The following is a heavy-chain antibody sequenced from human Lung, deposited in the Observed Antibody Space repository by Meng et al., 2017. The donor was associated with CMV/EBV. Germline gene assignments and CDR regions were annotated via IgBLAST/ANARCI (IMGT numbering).Heavy chain of an antibody. CDR1: GFTFSNAW. Sequence: GESLKISCEASGFTFSNAWMSWVRQAPGKGLEWVGRIKSKTDGGTTDYAAPVKGRFTISRDDSKNTLYLQMNSLKTEDTAVYYCATGSYSSEDAFDIWGQGTMVTVSS. CDR2: IKSKTDGGTT. J-gene: IGHJ3*02. V-gene: IGHV3-15*01. CDR3: ATGSYSSEDAFDI. D-gene: IGHD6-25*01.